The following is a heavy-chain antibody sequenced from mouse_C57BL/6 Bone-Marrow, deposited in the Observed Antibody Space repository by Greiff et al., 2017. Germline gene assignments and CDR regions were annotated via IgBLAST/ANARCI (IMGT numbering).Heavy chain of an antibody. Sequence: VQLQQSGAELARPGASVKLSCKASGYTFTSYGLSWVKQRTGKGLEWIGEIYPRSGNTYYNEKFKGKATLTADKSSSTAYMELRSLTSEDSAVYIWASRGINDDEYDAMDYWGQGTSVTVSS. CDR2: IYPRSGNT. V-gene: IGHV1-81*01. CDR3: ASRGINDDEYDAMDY. CDR1: GYTFTSYG. J-gene: IGHJ4*01. D-gene: IGHD1-2*01.